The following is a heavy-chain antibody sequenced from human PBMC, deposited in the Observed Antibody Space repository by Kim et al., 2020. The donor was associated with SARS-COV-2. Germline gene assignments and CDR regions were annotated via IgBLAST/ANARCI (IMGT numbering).Heavy chain of an antibody. D-gene: IGHD3-9*01. CDR1: GYTLTELS. J-gene: IGHJ1*01. CDR2: FDPEDGET. CDR3: ATDRRRYFDWLLYSPEYFQH. Sequence: ASVKVSCKVSGYTLTELSMHWVRQAPGKGLEWMGGFDPEDGETIYAQKFQGRVTMTEDTSTDTAYMELSSLRSEDTAVYYCATDRRRYFDWLLYSPEYFQHWGQGTLVTVSS. V-gene: IGHV1-24*01.